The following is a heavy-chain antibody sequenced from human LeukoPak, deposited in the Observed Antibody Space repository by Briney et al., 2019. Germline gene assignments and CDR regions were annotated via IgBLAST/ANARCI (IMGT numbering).Heavy chain of an antibody. CDR2: ISGSGGST. CDR1: GFTFSSYA. J-gene: IGHJ4*02. CDR3: AKDLAITMVRGGNFDY. Sequence: GRSLRLSCAASGFTFSSYAMSWVRQAPGKGLEWVSAISGSGGSTYYADSVKGRFTISRDNSKNTLYLQMNSLRAEDTAVYYCAKDLAITMVRGGNFDYWGQGTLVTVSS. D-gene: IGHD3-10*01. V-gene: IGHV3-23*01.